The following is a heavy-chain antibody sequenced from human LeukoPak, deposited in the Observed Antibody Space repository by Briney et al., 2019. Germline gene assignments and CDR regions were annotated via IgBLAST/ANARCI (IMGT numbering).Heavy chain of an antibody. CDR2: INPNSGGT. CDR1: GYTFTGYY. D-gene: IGHD6-19*01. J-gene: IGHJ4*02. CDR3: ARSAPGSGWYPFDY. V-gene: IGHV1-2*02. Sequence: GASVKVSCKASGYTFTGYYMHWVRQAPGQGLEWMGWINPNSGGTNYAQKFQGRVTMTRDTSISTAYMELSSLRSEDTAVYYCARSAPGSGWYPFDYWGQGTLVTVSS.